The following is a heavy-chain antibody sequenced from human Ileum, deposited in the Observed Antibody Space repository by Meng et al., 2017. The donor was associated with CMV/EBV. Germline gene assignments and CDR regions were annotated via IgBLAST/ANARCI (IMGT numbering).Heavy chain of an antibody. D-gene: IGHD6-19*01. CDR1: GYMFIGQY. V-gene: IGHV1-2*02. Sequence: ASVKVSCKASGYMFIGQYIHWVRQAPGQGLEWMGWINPDSGGTNYAQRFQGRVTMTRDTSISTAYLQWSSLKASDTAMYYCARHRIAVADDGFDPWGQGTLVTVSS. CDR2: INPDSGGT. CDR3: ARHRIAVADDGFDP. J-gene: IGHJ5*02.